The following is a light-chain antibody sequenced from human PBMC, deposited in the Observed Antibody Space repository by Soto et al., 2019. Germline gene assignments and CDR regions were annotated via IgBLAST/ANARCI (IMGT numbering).Light chain of an antibody. CDR3: QQYGSSPLT. CDR1: QSVSSY. Sequence: EIVMTQSPATLSVSPGERTTLSCRASQSVSSYLAWYQQKPGQAPRLLIYGAFSRATGIPDRFSGGGSGTDFTLTISRLEPEDFAVYYCQQYGSSPLTFGGGTKVDIK. V-gene: IGKV3-20*01. J-gene: IGKJ4*01. CDR2: GAF.